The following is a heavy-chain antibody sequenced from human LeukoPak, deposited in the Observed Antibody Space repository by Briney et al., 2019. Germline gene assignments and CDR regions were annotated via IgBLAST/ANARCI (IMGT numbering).Heavy chain of an antibody. CDR3: ARHPFYCSGGSCYIRFDP. CDR2: INHSGST. CDR1: GGSFSGYY. Sequence: SETLSLTCAVYGGSFSGYYWGWIRQPPGKGLEWIGEINHSGSTNYNPSLKSRVTISVDTSKNQFSLKLSSVTAADTAVYYCARHPFYCSGGSCYIRFDPWGQGTLVTVSS. D-gene: IGHD2-15*01. J-gene: IGHJ5*02. V-gene: IGHV4-34*01.